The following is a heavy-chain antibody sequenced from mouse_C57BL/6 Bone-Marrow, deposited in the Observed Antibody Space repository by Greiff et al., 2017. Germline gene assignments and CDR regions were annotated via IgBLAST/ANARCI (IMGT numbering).Heavy chain of an antibody. CDR1: GFNFKDAY. V-gene: IGHV14-4*01. J-gene: IGHJ3*01. Sequence: EVRLRQSGAELVSPGASVKSSCPPLGFNFKDAYMHWLKQRPEQGMGWIGWIDPENGDTEYASKFQGKATITADTSSNTAYLQLSSLTSEDTAVYYCTTDGWGCAYWGQGTLVTVSA. CDR3: TTDGWGCAY. CDR2: IDPENGDT. D-gene: IGHD2-3*01.